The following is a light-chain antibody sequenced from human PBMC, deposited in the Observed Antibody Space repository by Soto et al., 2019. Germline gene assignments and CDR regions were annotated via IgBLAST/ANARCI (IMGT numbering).Light chain of an antibody. Sequence: QSVLTQPPSASGSPGQSVTISCTGTSSDVGAYKYVSWYQHHPGRAPRLIIYEVTKRPSGVPDRFSGSKSGNTASLTVSGLQAEDEAVYYCNSYAGISNFGYVFGTGTKVTVL. CDR3: NSYAGISNFGYV. CDR1: SSDVGAYKY. V-gene: IGLV2-8*01. J-gene: IGLJ1*01. CDR2: EVT.